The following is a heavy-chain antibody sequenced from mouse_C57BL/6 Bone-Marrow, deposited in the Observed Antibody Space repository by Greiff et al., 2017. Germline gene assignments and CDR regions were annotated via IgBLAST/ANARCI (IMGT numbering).Heavy chain of an antibody. J-gene: IGHJ3*01. CDR2: ISSGSSTI. CDR1: GFTFSDYG. V-gene: IGHV5-17*01. Sequence: EVKVVESGGGLVKPGGSLKLSCAASGFTFSDYGMHWVRQAPEKGLEWVAYISSGSSTIYYADTVKGRFTISRDNAKNTLFLQMNSLRSEDTAMYYCARPYDYDVWFAYWGQGTLVTVSA. D-gene: IGHD2-4*01. CDR3: ARPYDYDVWFAY.